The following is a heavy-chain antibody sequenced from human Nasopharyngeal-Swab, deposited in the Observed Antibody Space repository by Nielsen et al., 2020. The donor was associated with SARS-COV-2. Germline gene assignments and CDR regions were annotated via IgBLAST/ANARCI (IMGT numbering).Heavy chain of an antibody. CDR3: ARPTTSSWYFGAFDI. Sequence: GESLKISCKGSGYIFTSYWIGWVRQMPGKGLEWMGIIYPGDSDTKYSPSFQGQVTISADKSISTPYLQWTSLRASDTAVYYCARPTTSSWYFGAFDIWGQGTMVTVSS. CDR1: GYIFTSYW. CDR2: IYPGDSDT. V-gene: IGHV5-51*01. J-gene: IGHJ3*02. D-gene: IGHD6-13*01.